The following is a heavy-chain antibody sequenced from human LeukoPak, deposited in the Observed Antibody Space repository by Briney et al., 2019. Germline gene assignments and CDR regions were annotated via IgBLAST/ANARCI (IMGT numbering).Heavy chain of an antibody. Sequence: SETLSLTCTVSGDSISSYYWSWIRQPSGKGLEWIGYIYNSGSTNYNPSLKSRVTISVDTSKNQFSLKVNSVTAADTAVYYCARSGYSGYDPRPNFDYWGQGTLVTVSS. J-gene: IGHJ4*02. CDR3: ARSGYSGYDPRPNFDY. CDR2: IYNSGST. CDR1: GDSISSYY. V-gene: IGHV4-59*01. D-gene: IGHD5-12*01.